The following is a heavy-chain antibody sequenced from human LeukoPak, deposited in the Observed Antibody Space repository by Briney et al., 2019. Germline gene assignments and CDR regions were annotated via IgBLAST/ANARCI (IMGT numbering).Heavy chain of an antibody. V-gene: IGHV1-69*13. CDR1: GGTFSSYA. CDR2: IIPIFGTA. J-gene: IGHJ6*02. Sequence: GASVKVSCKASGGTFSSYAISWVRQAPGQGLEWMGGIIPIFGTANYAQKFQGRVTITADESTSTAYMELSSLRSEDTAVYYCARSIAARRGYYYNMDVWGQGTTVTVSS. D-gene: IGHD6-6*01. CDR3: ARSIAARRGYYYNMDV.